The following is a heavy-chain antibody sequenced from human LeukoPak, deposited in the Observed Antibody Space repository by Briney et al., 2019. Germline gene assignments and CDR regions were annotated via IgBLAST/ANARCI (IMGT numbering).Heavy chain of an antibody. CDR3: VRLDSSGWYYFDS. CDR2: IYPGDSDT. D-gene: IGHD6-19*01. CDR1: GYSFTSYW. V-gene: IGHV5-51*01. J-gene: IGHJ4*02. Sequence: PGESLKISCKGSGYSFTSYWIGWVRQMPGKGLESLGIIYPGDSDTKYNPSFQGQVTISADKSISTAYLRWSSLKTSDTAMYYCVRLDSSGWYYFDSWGQGTLVTVSS.